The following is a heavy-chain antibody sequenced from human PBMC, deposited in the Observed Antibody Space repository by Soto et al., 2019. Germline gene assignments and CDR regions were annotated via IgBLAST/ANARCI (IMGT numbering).Heavy chain of an antibody. CDR2: ISSSSSYI. Sequence: VSLRLSCAASGFTFSSYSMNWVRQAPGKGLEWVSSISSSSSYIYYADSVKGRFTISRDNAKNSLYLQMNSLRAEDTAVYYCARGMDDFWSGYPMDVWGQGTTVTVSS. CDR3: ARGMDDFWSGYPMDV. J-gene: IGHJ6*02. D-gene: IGHD3-3*01. CDR1: GFTFSSYS. V-gene: IGHV3-21*01.